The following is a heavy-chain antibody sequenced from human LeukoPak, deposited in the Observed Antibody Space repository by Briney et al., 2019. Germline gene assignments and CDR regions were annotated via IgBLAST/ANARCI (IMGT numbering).Heavy chain of an antibody. CDR2: IYYSGST. Sequence: SETLSLTCTVSGAPVSSGSYYWSWIRQPPGKGLEWIGYIYYSGSTNYNPSLKSRVTISVDTSKNQFSLKLSSVTAADTAVYYCARTYSYGELYYYYYGMDVWGQGTTVTVSS. D-gene: IGHD5-18*01. J-gene: IGHJ6*02. CDR1: GAPVSSGSYY. CDR3: ARTYSYGELYYYYYGMDV. V-gene: IGHV4-61*01.